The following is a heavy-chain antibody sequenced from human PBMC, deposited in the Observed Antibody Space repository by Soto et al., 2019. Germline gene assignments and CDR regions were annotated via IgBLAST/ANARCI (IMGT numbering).Heavy chain of an antibody. CDR2: ISYDGSNK. D-gene: IGHD3-3*01. V-gene: IGHV3-30*18. Sequence: QVQLVESGGGVVQPGRSLRLSCAASGFTFSSYGMHWVRQAPGKGLEWVAVISYDGSNKYYADSVKGRFTISRDNSKNSLYLQMNSLRAEDTAVYYCAKDLGVAAYHYYGMDVWGQGTTVTVSS. CDR3: AKDLGVAAYHYYGMDV. CDR1: GFTFSSYG. J-gene: IGHJ6*02.